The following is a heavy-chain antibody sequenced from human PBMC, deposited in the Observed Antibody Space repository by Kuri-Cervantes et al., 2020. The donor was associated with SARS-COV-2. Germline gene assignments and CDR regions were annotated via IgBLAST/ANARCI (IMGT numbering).Heavy chain of an antibody. CDR2: IYPGDSDT. V-gene: IGHV5-51*01. CDR1: GYSFTSYW. D-gene: IGHD2-2*01. Sequence: GESLKISCKGSGYSFTSYWIGWVRQMPGKGLEWMGIIYPGDSDTRYSPSFQGQVTISADKSISTAYLQWSSLKASDTAMYYCARWSGIVVVPAAIWWGGTYMDVWGKGTTVTVSS. CDR3: ARWSGIVVVPAAIWWGGTYMDV. J-gene: IGHJ6*03.